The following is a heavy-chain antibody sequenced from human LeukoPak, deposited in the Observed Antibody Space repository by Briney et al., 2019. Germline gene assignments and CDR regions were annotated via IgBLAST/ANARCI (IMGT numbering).Heavy chain of an antibody. CDR3: VRRENSRGWIDY. Sequence: GGSLRLSCSASGFTFSSYGMYWVRQAPGKGLEYVSAISSTGGRTDYADSVKGRFTISRDNSKKTMYVQMSSLRAGDTAVYYCVRRENSRGWIDYWGQGTL. CDR2: ISSTGGRT. D-gene: IGHD6-19*01. J-gene: IGHJ4*02. V-gene: IGHV3-64*05. CDR1: GFTFSSYG.